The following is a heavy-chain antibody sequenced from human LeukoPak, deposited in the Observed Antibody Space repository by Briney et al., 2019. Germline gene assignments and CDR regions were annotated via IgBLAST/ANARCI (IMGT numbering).Heavy chain of an antibody. J-gene: IGHJ4*02. CDR1: GYSISSGYY. D-gene: IGHD6-19*01. CDR3: ARGKRRSSGWYVPADYFDY. CDR2: IYYSGST. Sequence: SETLSLTCTVSGYSISSGYYWGWIRQPPGKGLEWIGSIYYSGSTYYNPSLKSRVTISVDTSKNQFSLKLSSVTAADTAVYYCARGKRRSSGWYVPADYFDYWGQGTLVTVSS. V-gene: IGHV4-38-2*02.